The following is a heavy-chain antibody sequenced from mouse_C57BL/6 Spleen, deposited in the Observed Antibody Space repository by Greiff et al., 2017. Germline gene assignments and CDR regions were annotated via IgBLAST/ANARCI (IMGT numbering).Heavy chain of an antibody. CDR3: ARGSGYYGSSDWYFDV. D-gene: IGHD1-1*01. J-gene: IGHJ1*03. V-gene: IGHV1-47*01. Sequence: QVQLQQSGAELVKPGASVKMSCKASGYTFTTYPIEWMKQNHGKSLEWIGNFHPYNDDTKYNEKFKGKATLTVEKSSSTVYLELSRLTSDDSAVYYCARGSGYYGSSDWYFDVWGTGTTVTVSS. CDR1: GYTFTTYP. CDR2: FHPYNDDT.